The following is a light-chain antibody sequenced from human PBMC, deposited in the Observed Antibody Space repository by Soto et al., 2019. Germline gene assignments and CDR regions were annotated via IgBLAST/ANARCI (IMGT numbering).Light chain of an antibody. CDR1: TSEVGGCNY. J-gene: IGLJ2*01. V-gene: IGLV2-8*01. Sequence: QSVLTQPPSASGSPGQSVTISCTGTTSEVGGCNYVSWYQQHPGKAPKLMIYEVSKRPSVVPDRFSGSKSDNTASLTVSGLQAEDEADYYCSSYAGSNNLVFGGGTKLTVL. CDR3: SSYAGSNNLV. CDR2: EVS.